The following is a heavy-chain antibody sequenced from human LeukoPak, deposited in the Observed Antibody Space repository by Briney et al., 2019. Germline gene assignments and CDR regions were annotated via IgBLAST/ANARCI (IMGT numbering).Heavy chain of an antibody. CDR3: AKDLGRYRNNYFDY. Sequence: AQSLRLSCAASGFTFNSYAMSWVRQAPKKGLEWVVTISGSGGGTYYADSVKGRFTISRDDSKNTLYLQMNSLRAEDTAVYYCAKDLGRYRNNYFDYWGQGTLVTVSS. CDR2: ISGSGGGT. J-gene: IGHJ4*02. CDR1: GFTFNSYA. V-gene: IGHV3-23*01. D-gene: IGHD1-26*01.